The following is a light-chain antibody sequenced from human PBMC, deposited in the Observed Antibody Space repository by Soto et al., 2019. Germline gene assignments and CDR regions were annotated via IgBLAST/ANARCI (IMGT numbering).Light chain of an antibody. J-gene: IGKJ1*01. V-gene: IGKV1-5*03. CDR2: KAS. CDR3: QHYNSYSEA. Sequence: DIQMTQSPSTLSGSVGDRVTITCGASQTSSSWLAWYQQKPGKAPKLLIYKASTLKSGVPSRFSGSGSGTEFTLTISSLQPDDFATYYCQHYNSYSEAFGQGTKVDI. CDR1: QTSSSW.